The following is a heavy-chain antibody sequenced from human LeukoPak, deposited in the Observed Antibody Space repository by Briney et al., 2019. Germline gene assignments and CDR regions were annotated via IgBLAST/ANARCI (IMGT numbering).Heavy chain of an antibody. CDR1: GYTFIAYY. J-gene: IGHJ4*02. V-gene: IGHV1-2*02. Sequence: ASMKVSCKASGYTFIAYYVHWVRQAPGQGLEWMGWTDPNSGVTNYAQKFEDRVTMTRDTSISTAYMELSRLTSDDTAMYYCASLYYFDSRDYYFLDYWGQGTLVTVSS. CDR2: TDPNSGVT. CDR3: ASLYYFDSRDYYFLDY. D-gene: IGHD3-22*01.